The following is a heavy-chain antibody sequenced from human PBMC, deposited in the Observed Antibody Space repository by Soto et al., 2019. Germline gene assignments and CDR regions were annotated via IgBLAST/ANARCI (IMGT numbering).Heavy chain of an antibody. J-gene: IGHJ5*02. V-gene: IGHV4-39*01. CDR3: ASGVTTPAGVGDSFDP. CDR2: IYYSPST. D-gene: IGHD4-17*01. Sequence: QLQLQESGPGLVKPSETLSLTCTVSGGSVSSSGYYWGWIRQPPGKGLEWIGTIYYSPSTYYNPSLKSRVTISVDTSKNQFSLRLSSVTAADTAVYYCASGVTTPAGVGDSFDPWGQGTLVTVSS. CDR1: GGSVSSSGYY.